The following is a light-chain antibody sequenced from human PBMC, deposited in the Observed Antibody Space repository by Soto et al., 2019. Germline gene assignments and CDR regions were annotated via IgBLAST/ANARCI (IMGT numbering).Light chain of an antibody. CDR3: ATWDSGLSVVI. CDR1: NSNIGNNV. Sequence: QSVLAQPPSVSAAPGQKVTISCSGSNSNIGNNVVSWYQHVPGAAPKLLTYDDNKRPSGIPDRFSGSKSGTSATLGITGLQTGDEADYYCATWDSGLSVVIFGGGTKVTVL. V-gene: IGLV1-51*01. J-gene: IGLJ2*01. CDR2: DDN.